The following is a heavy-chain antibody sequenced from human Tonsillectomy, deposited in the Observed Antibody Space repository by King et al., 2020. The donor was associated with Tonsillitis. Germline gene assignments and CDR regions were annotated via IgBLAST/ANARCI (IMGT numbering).Heavy chain of an antibody. CDR1: GFTFDDYG. CDR3: ARRLSIAARPFDY. V-gene: IGHV3-9*01. CDR2: ISWNSGSI. Sequence: VQLVESGGGLVQPGRSLRLSCAASGFTFDDYGMHWVRQAPGKGLEWVSGISWNSGSIGYADSVKGRFTISRDNAKNSLYLQMNSLRAEDTALYYCARRLSIAARPFDYWGQGTLVTVSS. J-gene: IGHJ4*02. D-gene: IGHD6-6*01.